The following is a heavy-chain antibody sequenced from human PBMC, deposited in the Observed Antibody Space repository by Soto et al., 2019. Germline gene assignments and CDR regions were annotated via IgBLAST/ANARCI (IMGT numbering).Heavy chain of an antibody. Sequence: QVQLVESGGGVVQPGRSLRLSCAGSGFTFRWFDMNWVRQAPGKGLEWVARISNDGSNEYYVDSVKGRFTISRDNSKNTLYLQMDSLRAEDTAVYYCAKGEVRGIIPSYFDYWGLGTLVTVSS. CDR1: GFTFRWFD. D-gene: IGHD3-10*01. V-gene: IGHV3-30*18. J-gene: IGHJ4*02. CDR3: AKGEVRGIIPSYFDY. CDR2: ISNDGSNE.